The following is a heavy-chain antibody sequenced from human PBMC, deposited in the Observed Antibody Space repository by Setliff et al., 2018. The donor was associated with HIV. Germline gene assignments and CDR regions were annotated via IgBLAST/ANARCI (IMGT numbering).Heavy chain of an antibody. CDR2: IYTSGST. CDR3: AGDGFSSSWYVISGSFDY. D-gene: IGHD6-13*01. J-gene: IGHJ4*02. V-gene: IGHV4-61*02. CDR1: GGSIGSGSYF. Sequence: SETLSLTCTVSGGSIGSGSYFWTWIRQPAGKGLEWIGRIYTSGSTNYNPSLKSRVTISVDTSKNQFSLNLSSVTAADTAVYYCAGDGFSSSWYVISGSFDYWGQGILVTVS.